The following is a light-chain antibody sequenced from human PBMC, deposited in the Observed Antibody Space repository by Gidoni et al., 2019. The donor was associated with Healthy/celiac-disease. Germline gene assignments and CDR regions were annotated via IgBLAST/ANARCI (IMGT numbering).Light chain of an antibody. CDR2: KDS. CDR1: ALPKPY. V-gene: IGLV3-25*03. J-gene: IGLJ2*01. Sequence: SYELTQPPSVSVSPGQTARITCSGDALPKPYAYWYQQKPGQAPVLVIYKDSERPSGIPERFSGSSSGTTVTLTISGVQAEDEADYYCQSADSSGTSYVVFGGGTKLTVL. CDR3: QSADSSGTSYVV.